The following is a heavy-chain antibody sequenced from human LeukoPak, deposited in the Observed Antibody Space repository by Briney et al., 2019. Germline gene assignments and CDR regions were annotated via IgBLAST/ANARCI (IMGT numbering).Heavy chain of an antibody. D-gene: IGHD2-2*02. V-gene: IGHV4-39*07. Sequence: SETLSLTCTVSGGSISSSSYYWGWIRQPPGKGLEWIGSIYYSGSTYYNPSLKSRVTISVDTSKNQFSLKLSSVTAADTAVYYCARGPFGAAAIEARWFDPWGQGTLVTVSS. CDR2: IYYSGST. CDR3: ARGPFGAAAIEARWFDP. J-gene: IGHJ5*02. CDR1: GGSISSSSYY.